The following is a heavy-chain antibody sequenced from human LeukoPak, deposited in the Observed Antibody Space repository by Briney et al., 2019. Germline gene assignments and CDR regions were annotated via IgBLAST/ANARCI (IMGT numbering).Heavy chain of an antibody. Sequence: ASVKVSCKASGYTFTPYDINWVRQAPGQGLEWMGWMSPSSGNRGYAQKFQGRVTMTRDTSVSTAYMELSSLRSDDTAVYYCARGYYYYGLDVWGQGTTVTVSS. CDR2: MSPSSGNR. CDR1: GYTFTPYD. V-gene: IGHV1-8*01. CDR3: ARGYYYYGLDV. J-gene: IGHJ6*02.